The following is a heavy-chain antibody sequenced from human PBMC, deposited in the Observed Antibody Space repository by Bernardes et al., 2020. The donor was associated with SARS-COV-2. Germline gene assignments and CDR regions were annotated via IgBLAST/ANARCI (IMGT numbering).Heavy chain of an antibody. CDR1: GFSFHHYG. J-gene: IGHJ4*02. V-gene: IGHV3-30*18. D-gene: IGHD5-12*01. CDR3: AKDRLWLQSEDPLEF. Sequence: AGSLILSCAGSGFSFHHYGMHWVRQAPGQGLEWVASISNDGSNRYEADSVKGRFTISRDNPKNTVYLQMNRLRAEDTAVYYCAKDRLWLQSEDPLEFRGQGTLVTVSS. CDR2: ISNDGSNR.